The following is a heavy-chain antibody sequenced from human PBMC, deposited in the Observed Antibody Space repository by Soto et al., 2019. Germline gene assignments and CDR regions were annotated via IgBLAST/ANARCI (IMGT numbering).Heavy chain of an antibody. CDR1: GFTFSSYA. D-gene: IGHD2-2*01. V-gene: IGHV3-30-3*01. J-gene: IGHJ4*02. CDR3: ARDQGRFCICSSWYALDY. CDR2: ISYDGSNK. Sequence: QVQLVESGGGVVQPGRSLRLSCAASGFTFSSYAMHWVRQAPGKGLEWVAVISYDGSNKYYADSVKGRFTISRDNSKNPLYLHMSRLRAEDTAVYYCARDQGRFCICSSWYALDYLGEGTLVTVSS.